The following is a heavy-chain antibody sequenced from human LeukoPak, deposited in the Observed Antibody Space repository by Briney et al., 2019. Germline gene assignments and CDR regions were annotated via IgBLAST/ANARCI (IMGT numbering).Heavy chain of an antibody. Sequence: PPETLSLTCTVSGGSISSSSYYWGWIRQPPGKGLEWIGSIYYSGSTYYNPSLKSRVTISVDTSKNQFSLKLSSVTAADTAVYYCARDPPAGTHYYYYMDVWGKGTTVTVSS. J-gene: IGHJ6*03. V-gene: IGHV4-39*07. CDR2: IYYSGST. CDR3: ARDPPAGTHYYYYMDV. D-gene: IGHD1-1*01. CDR1: GGSISSSSYY.